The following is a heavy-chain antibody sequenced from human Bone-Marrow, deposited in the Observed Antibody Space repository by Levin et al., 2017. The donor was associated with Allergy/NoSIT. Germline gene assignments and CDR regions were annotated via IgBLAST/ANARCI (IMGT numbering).Heavy chain of an antibody. Sequence: ASVKVSCKASGYTFTSYYMHWVRQVPGQGLEWMGVINPSGTTTAYAQKFQGRVTVTRDASTSTVYMELSSLISEDTAMYYCARDISRTTVTTGFDYWGHGTLVTVSS. CDR2: INPSGTTT. CDR3: ARDISRTTVTTGFDY. J-gene: IGHJ4*01. D-gene: IGHD4-17*01. V-gene: IGHV1-46*01. CDR1: GYTFTSYY.